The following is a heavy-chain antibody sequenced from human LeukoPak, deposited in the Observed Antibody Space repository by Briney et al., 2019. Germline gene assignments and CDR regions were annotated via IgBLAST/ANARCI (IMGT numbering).Heavy chain of an antibody. CDR3: AGNGIFDGEEAFDI. D-gene: IGHD3-3*01. CDR1: GFTFSSYS. V-gene: IGHV3-21*01. CDR2: ISSSSSYI. Sequence: PGGSLRLSCAASGFTFSSYSMNWVRQAPGKGLEWVSSISSSSSYIYYADSVKGRFTISRDNAKNSLYLQMNSLRAEDTAVYYCAGNGIFDGEEAFDIWGQGTMVTVSS. J-gene: IGHJ3*02.